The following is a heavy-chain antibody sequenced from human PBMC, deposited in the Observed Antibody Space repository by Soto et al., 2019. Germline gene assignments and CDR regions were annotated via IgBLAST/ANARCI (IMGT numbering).Heavy chain of an antibody. J-gene: IGHJ6*02. Sequence: QVQLVESGGGVVQPGRSLRLSCAASGFTFSSYGMHWVRQAPGKGLEWVAVMWYDGNNKYYADSVKGRFTISRDNSKNTLNLQRNSLRAENTAVYYCARRHYYGSGSYIHYGMDVWGQGTTVTVSS. CDR3: ARRHYYGSGSYIHYGMDV. CDR2: MWYDGNNK. CDR1: GFTFSSYG. D-gene: IGHD3-10*01. V-gene: IGHV3-33*01.